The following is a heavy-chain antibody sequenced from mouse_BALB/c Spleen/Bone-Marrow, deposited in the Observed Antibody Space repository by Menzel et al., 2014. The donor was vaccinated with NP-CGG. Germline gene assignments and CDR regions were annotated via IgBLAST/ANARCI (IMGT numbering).Heavy chain of an antibody. D-gene: IGHD2-10*01. Sequence: QVQLQHSGAELMKSGASVKISCRATGYRFSSFWIEWIKQRPGHGLEWIGKILPGSGSTNYNEKFKGKATLSADTSSNTAYMQLSSLTSEDSAVYFCAREGAFYGNPFDFWGQGTTLTVSS. CDR2: ILPGSGST. CDR1: GYRFSSFW. J-gene: IGHJ2*01. V-gene: IGHV1-9*01. CDR3: AREGAFYGNPFDF.